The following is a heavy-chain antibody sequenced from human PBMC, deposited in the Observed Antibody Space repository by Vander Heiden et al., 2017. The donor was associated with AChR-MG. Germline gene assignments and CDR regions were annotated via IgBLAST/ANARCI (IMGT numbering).Heavy chain of an antibody. CDR1: GFIFSSYA. V-gene: IGHV3-23*01. Sequence: EVQLLESGGGLVQPGGSLSLSCAASGFIFSSYARHWVPQAPGKGLQWVSSISSSGDSTFDADSVKGRFTISRDNSKNTLSLQINNLRAEDTAVYYCAKPKGGMTTVTTVDYWGQGTLVTVSS. CDR2: ISSSGDST. J-gene: IGHJ4*02. CDR3: AKPKGGMTTVTTVDY. D-gene: IGHD4-17*01.